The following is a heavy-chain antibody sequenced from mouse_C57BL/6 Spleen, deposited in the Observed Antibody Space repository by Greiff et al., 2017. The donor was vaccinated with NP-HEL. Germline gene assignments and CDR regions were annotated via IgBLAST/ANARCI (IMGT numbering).Heavy chain of an antibody. CDR1: GYTFTSYW. CDR2: IDPSDSYT. D-gene: IGHD2-4*01. Sequence: QVQLQQPGAELVMPGASVKLSCKASGYTFTSYWMHWVKQRPGQGLEWIGEIDPSDSYTNYNQKFKGKSTLTVDKSSSTAYMQLSSLTSEDSAVYYCARRSHYYDYEYFDVWGTGTTVTVSS. J-gene: IGHJ1*03. CDR3: ARRSHYYDYEYFDV. V-gene: IGHV1-69*01.